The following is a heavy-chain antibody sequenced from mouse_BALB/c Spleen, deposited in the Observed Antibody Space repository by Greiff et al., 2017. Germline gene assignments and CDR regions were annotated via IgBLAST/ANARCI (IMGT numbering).Heavy chain of an antibody. V-gene: IGHV3-2*02. Sequence: EVQLVESGPGLVKPSQSLSLTCTVTGYSITSDYAWNWIRQFPGNKLEWMGYISYSGSTSYNPSLKSRISITRDTSKNQFFLQLNSVTTEDTATYYCARRPDGYYAYYAMDYWGQGTSVTVSS. D-gene: IGHD2-3*01. CDR3: ARRPDGYYAYYAMDY. J-gene: IGHJ4*01. CDR1: GYSITSDYA. CDR2: ISYSGST.